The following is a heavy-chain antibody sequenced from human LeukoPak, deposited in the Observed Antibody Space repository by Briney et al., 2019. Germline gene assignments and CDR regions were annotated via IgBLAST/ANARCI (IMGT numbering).Heavy chain of an antibody. J-gene: IGHJ4*02. CDR1: GGSFSGYS. CDR3: ARVRPNYDFWSGPFDY. Sequence: SETLSLTCAVYGGSFSGYSWSWIRQPPGKGLEYIGEVNHSGSTNYTPSFKSRVTISVDTSKNQFSLKLRSVTAADTAMYYCARVRPNYDFWSGPFDYWGQGTLVTVSS. D-gene: IGHD3-3*01. CDR2: VNHSGST. V-gene: IGHV4-34*01.